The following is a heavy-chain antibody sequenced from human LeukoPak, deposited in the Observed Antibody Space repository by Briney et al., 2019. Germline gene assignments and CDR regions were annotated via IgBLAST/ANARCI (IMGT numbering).Heavy chain of an antibody. CDR2: ISGNGEYT. V-gene: IGHV3-23*01. CDR1: GFTFSSYG. Sequence: GGSLRLSCVAAGFTFSSYGMSWVRQAPGKGLEWVSAISGNGEYTYYADSVKGRVTIPRDSSKNTMLLQMNSLTAEDTAVYFCAGGAGYDEYYFDYWGQGTLVTVSS. J-gene: IGHJ4*02. D-gene: IGHD5-12*01. CDR3: AGGAGYDEYYFDY.